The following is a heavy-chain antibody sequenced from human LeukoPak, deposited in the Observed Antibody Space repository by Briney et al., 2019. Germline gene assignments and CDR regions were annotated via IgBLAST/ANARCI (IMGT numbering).Heavy chain of an antibody. CDR1: GGSISSYY. V-gene: IGHV4-59*01. D-gene: IGHD3/OR15-3a*01. Sequence: PSETLSLTCTVSGGSISSYYGSWIRQPPGKGLEWIGYIYYHGSTNYNHSLKSRVTISVDTSKHQICLKLSSLTAADTAVYYCARSHSVWTSFDYWGQGTLVTVSS. CDR3: ARSHSVWTSFDY. J-gene: IGHJ4*02. CDR2: IYYHGST.